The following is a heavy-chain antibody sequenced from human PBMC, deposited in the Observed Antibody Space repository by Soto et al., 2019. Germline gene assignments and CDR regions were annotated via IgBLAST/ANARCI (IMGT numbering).Heavy chain of an antibody. CDR1: GFTFSSYS. J-gene: IGHJ6*02. Sequence: GGSLRLSCAASGFTFSSYSMNWVRQAPGKGLEWVSYISSSSSTIYYADSVKGRFTISRDNAKNSLYLQMNSLRDEDTAVYYCARDRDYYDSSGYPDLYYYYGMDVWGQGTTVTVSS. CDR3: ARDRDYYDSSGYPDLYYYYGMDV. D-gene: IGHD3-22*01. V-gene: IGHV3-48*02. CDR2: ISSSSSTI.